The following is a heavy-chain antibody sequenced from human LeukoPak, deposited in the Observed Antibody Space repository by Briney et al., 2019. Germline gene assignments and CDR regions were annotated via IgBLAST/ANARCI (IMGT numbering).Heavy chain of an antibody. Sequence: SVKVSCKASGYTFTGYYMHWVRQAPGQGLEWMGRIIPIFGTANYAQKFQGRVTITTDESTSTAYMELSSLRSEDTAVYYCARDGYNYQGFDYWGQGTLVTVSS. CDR1: GYTFTGYY. D-gene: IGHD5-24*01. V-gene: IGHV1-69*05. J-gene: IGHJ4*02. CDR3: ARDGYNYQGFDY. CDR2: IIPIFGTA.